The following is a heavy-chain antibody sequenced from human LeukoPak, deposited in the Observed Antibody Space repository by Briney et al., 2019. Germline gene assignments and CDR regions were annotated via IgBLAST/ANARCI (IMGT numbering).Heavy chain of an antibody. J-gene: IGHJ4*02. CDR2: ISSSSSYI. Sequence: GSLRLSCAASGFTFSSYSMNWVRQAPGKGLEWVSSISSSSSYIYYADSVKGRFTISRDNAKNSLYLQMNSLRAEDTAVYYCARLPTGMVRGAYTDYWGQGTLVTVSS. V-gene: IGHV3-21*01. CDR3: ARLPTGMVRGAYTDY. D-gene: IGHD3-10*01. CDR1: GFTFSSYS.